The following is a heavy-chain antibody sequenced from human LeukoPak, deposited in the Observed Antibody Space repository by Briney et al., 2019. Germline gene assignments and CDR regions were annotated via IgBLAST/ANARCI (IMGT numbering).Heavy chain of an antibody. CDR1: GFTFSNAW. V-gene: IGHV3-15*01. J-gene: IGHJ4*02. CDR2: IKSKTDGGTT. D-gene: IGHD1-26*01. CDR3: ATVKGGSYPWGY. Sequence: GGSLRLSCAASGFTFSNAWMSWVRQAPGKGLEWVGRIKSKTDGGTTDYAAPVKGRFTISRDDSKNTLYLQMHSLKTEDTAVYCCATVKGGSYPWGYWGQGTLVTVSS.